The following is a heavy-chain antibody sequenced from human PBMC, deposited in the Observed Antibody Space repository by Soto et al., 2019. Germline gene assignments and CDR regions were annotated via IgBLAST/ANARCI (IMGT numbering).Heavy chain of an antibody. CDR2: IYHSGST. Sequence: QLQLQESGSGLVKPSQTLSLTCAVSGGSISSGGYSWSWIRQPPGKGLEWIGYIYHSGSTYYNPSLKSRVTISVDRSKNQFSLKLSSVTAADTAVDYCARYSIAARRGIDYWGQGTLVTVSS. D-gene: IGHD6-6*01. CDR3: ARYSIAARRGIDY. CDR1: GGSISSGGYS. V-gene: IGHV4-30-2*01. J-gene: IGHJ4*02.